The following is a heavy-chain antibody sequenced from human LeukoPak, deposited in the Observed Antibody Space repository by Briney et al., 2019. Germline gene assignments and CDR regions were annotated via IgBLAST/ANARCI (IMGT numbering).Heavy chain of an antibody. CDR3: ARGGSGLVARL. Sequence: ASVRVSCKASGYSFTGYYIHWLRQAPGQGLEWMGWIKPNNGDTNSAPSFQGRVTLTRDTSITTAYMEVSSLRPDDTAVYYCARGGSGLVARLWGQGTLVTVSS. CDR1: GYSFTGYY. V-gene: IGHV1-2*02. CDR2: IKPNNGDT. J-gene: IGHJ4*02. D-gene: IGHD6-6*01.